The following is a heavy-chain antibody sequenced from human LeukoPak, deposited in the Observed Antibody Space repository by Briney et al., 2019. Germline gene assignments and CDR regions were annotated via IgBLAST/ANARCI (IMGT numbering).Heavy chain of an antibody. D-gene: IGHD6-19*01. CDR2: ISSSSNYI. CDR1: GFTFSRYS. Sequence: GGSLRLSCAASGFTFSRYSMNWVRQAPGKGLEWVSSISSSSNYIYYADSLKVRFSISRDNARNSLFLQMNSLRAEDTAVYYCARAVAGPAGEYYFDYWGQGTLVTASS. J-gene: IGHJ4*02. V-gene: IGHV3-21*01. CDR3: ARAVAGPAGEYYFDY.